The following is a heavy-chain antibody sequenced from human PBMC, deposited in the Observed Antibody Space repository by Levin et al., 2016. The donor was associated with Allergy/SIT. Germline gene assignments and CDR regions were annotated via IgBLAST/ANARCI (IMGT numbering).Heavy chain of an antibody. Sequence: WIRQPPGKGLEWIGYIYYSGSTYYNPSLKSRVTISVDTSKNQFSLKLSSVTAADTAVYYCARTRRGYYDILTGYLNWGQGTLVTVSS. J-gene: IGHJ4*02. CDR2: IYYSGST. D-gene: IGHD3-9*01. V-gene: IGHV4-31*02. CDR3: ARTRRGYYDILTGYLN.